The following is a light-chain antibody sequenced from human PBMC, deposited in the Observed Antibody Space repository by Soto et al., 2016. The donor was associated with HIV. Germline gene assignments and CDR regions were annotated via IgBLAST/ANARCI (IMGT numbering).Light chain of an antibody. V-gene: IGLV3-27*01. Sequence: SYELTQPSSVSVSPEQTARITCSGDVLAKKYARWFQQKPGQAPVLVIYKDNERPSGIPERFSGSSSGTTVTLTISGAQVEDEADYYCYSAADNNLWVFGGGTKLTVL. CDR1: VLAKKY. J-gene: IGLJ3*02. CDR2: KDN. CDR3: YSAADNNLWV.